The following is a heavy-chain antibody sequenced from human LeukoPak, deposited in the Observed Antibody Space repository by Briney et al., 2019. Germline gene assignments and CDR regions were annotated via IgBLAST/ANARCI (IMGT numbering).Heavy chain of an antibody. D-gene: IGHD2-15*01. J-gene: IGHJ3*02. CDR3: ARDFLGYCSGGSCNGAFDT. CDR1: GGSISSGGYY. Sequence: SETLSLTCTVSGGSISSGGYYWSWIRQHPGKGLEWIGYIYYSGSTYYNPSLKSRVTISVDTSKNQFSLKLSSVTAADTAVYYCARDFLGYCSGGSCNGAFDTWGQGTMVTVSS. CDR2: IYYSGST. V-gene: IGHV4-31*03.